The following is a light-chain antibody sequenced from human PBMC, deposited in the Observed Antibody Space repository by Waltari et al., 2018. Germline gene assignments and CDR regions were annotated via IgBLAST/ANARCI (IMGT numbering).Light chain of an antibody. V-gene: IGKV3-20*01. Sequence: EIVLTQSPAILSLSPGVRATLSCRASQSVSRTLAWYQQRPGQAPRLLIYGASSRATGIPDRFSGGGSGTDFSLTISRLEPEDFAVYYCQHYVRLPATFGQGTKVEIK. CDR2: GAS. CDR1: QSVSRT. J-gene: IGKJ1*01. CDR3: QHYVRLPAT.